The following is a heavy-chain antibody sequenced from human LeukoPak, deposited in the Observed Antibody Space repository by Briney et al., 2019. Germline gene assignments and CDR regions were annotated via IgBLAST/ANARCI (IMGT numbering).Heavy chain of an antibody. CDR2: TNPNSGGT. CDR1: GYTFTGYY. J-gene: IGHJ4*02. V-gene: IGHV1-2*04. Sequence: ASVKVSCKASGYTFTGYYMHWVRQAPGQGLEWMGWTNPNSGGTNYAQKFQGWVTTTRDTSISTAYMELSRLRSDDTAVYYCARGAFVDYYDSSGYYDYWGQGTLVTVSS. D-gene: IGHD3-22*01. CDR3: ARGAFVDYYDSSGYYDY.